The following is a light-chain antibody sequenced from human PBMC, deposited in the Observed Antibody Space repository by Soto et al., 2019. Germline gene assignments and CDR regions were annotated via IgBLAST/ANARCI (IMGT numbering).Light chain of an antibody. CDR1: QGISHY. Sequence: IQMTQSPSAMSASVGDRVTITLRASQGISHYLAWFQQRPGQVPKRLIYGASTLHSGVPSRFSGSGSGTEFTLTISSLQPEDFGTYYCLQHNTYPLSFGGGTKVDIK. J-gene: IGKJ4*01. CDR2: GAS. V-gene: IGKV1-17*03. CDR3: LQHNTYPLS.